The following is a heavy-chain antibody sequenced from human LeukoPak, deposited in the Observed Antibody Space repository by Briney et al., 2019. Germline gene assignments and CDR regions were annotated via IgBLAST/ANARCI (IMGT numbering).Heavy chain of an antibody. V-gene: IGHV3-48*03. Sequence: GGSLRLSCAASGLTFSSYEMTWVRQAPGKGLEWVSYISSSGSTTHYADSVKGRFTFSRDNAKNSLYLQMNSLRAEDTAVYYCARDQRGSYYGSFDYWGQGTLVTVSS. CDR3: ARDQRGSYYGSFDY. CDR1: GLTFSSYE. J-gene: IGHJ4*02. D-gene: IGHD1-26*01. CDR2: ISSSGSTT.